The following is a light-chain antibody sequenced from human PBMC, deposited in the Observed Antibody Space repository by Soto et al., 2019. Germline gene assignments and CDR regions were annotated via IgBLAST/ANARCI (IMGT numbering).Light chain of an antibody. CDR1: SSDVGGYNY. Sequence: QSARTQPPSASGSPGQSVTISCTGTSSDVGGYNYVSWYQQHPGKAPKLMIYEVSKRPSGVPDRFSGSKSGNTASLTVSGLQAEDEADYYCSSYAGSNNLDVFGTGTKVTVL. J-gene: IGLJ1*01. CDR3: SSYAGSNNLDV. V-gene: IGLV2-8*01. CDR2: EVS.